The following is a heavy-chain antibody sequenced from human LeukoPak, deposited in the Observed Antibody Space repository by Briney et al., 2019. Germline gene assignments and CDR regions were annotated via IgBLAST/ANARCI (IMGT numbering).Heavy chain of an antibody. Sequence: NPSETLSLTCAVYGGSFSGYYWSWIRQPPGKGLEWIGEINHSGSTNYNPSLKSRVTISVDTSKNQFPLKLSSVTAADTAVYYCARLGSTKDIVVVPASNNWFDPWGQGTLVTVSS. CDR1: GGSFSGYY. J-gene: IGHJ5*02. D-gene: IGHD2-2*01. CDR3: ARLGSTKDIVVVPASNNWFDP. V-gene: IGHV4-34*01. CDR2: INHSGST.